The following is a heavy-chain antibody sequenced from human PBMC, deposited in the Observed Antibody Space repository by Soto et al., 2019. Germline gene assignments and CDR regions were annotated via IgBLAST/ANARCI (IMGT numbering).Heavy chain of an antibody. CDR1: GFTFDDYA. CDR3: AKLVVYCSGGSCYSHFDY. V-gene: IGHV3-9*01. J-gene: IGHJ4*02. CDR2: IRWNSGSI. Sequence: EVQLVESGGGLVQPGRSLRLSCAASGFTFDDYAMHWDRQAPGKGLEWVSGIRWNSGSIGYTDSVKGRFTISRDNAKNSLFLQMNSLTTEDTAFYYCAKLVVYCSGGSCYSHFDYWGQGTLVTVSS. D-gene: IGHD2-15*01.